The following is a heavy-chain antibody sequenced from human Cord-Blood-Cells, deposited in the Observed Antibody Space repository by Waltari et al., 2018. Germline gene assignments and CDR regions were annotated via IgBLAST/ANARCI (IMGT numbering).Heavy chain of an antibody. V-gene: IGHV1-69*01. CDR1: GGTLSSYA. Sequence: QVQLVQSGAEVKKPRSSVKVPCKAYGGTLSSYAIRWVRQAIGNGVEWMGVIIPIFGTANYAQKFQCRVTITADESTSTAYMELSSLRSEDTAVYYCARENYDFWSGYYKGGAFDIWGQGTMVTVSS. CDR3: ARENYDFWSGYYKGGAFDI. D-gene: IGHD3-3*01. CDR2: IIPIFGTA. J-gene: IGHJ3*02.